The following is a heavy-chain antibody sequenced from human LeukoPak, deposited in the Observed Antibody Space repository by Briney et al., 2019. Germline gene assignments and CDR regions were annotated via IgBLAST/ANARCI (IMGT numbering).Heavy chain of an antibody. CDR2: IYTSGST. CDR3: ARVSAVAANYYYYYMDV. CDR1: GGSISSYY. D-gene: IGHD6-19*01. V-gene: IGHV4-4*07. J-gene: IGHJ6*03. Sequence: PSETLSLTCTVSGGSISSYYWSWIRQPAGKGLEWIGRIYTSGSTSYNPSLKSRVTMSVDTSKNQFSLKLSSVTAADTAVYYCARVSAVAANYYYYYMDVWGKGTTVTVSS.